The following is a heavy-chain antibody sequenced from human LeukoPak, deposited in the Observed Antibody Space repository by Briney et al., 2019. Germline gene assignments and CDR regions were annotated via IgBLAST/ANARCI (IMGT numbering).Heavy chain of an antibody. CDR3: ARPGGILTGYYYFDY. V-gene: IGHV3-48*04. D-gene: IGHD3-9*01. Sequence: GGSLRLSCAASGFTFSSYSMNWVRQAPGKGLEWVSYISSSSSTIYYADSVKGRFTISRDNAKNSPYLQMNSLRAEDTAVYYCARPGGILTGYYYFDYWGQGTLVTVSS. CDR2: ISSSSSTI. J-gene: IGHJ4*02. CDR1: GFTFSSYS.